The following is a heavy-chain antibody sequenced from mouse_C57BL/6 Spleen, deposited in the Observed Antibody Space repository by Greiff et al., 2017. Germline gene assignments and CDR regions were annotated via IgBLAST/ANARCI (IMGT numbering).Heavy chain of an antibody. D-gene: IGHD2-5*01. CDR2: ISSGGSYT. CDR3: PRQGSNYEYAMDY. Sequence: EVMLVESGGDLVKPGGSLKLSCAASGFTFSSYGMSWVRQTPDKRLEWVATISSGGSYTYYPDRVKGRFTMSRDNSKNTLYLQMSSLKSEDTAMYYGPRQGSNYEYAMDYWGQGTSVTVSS. J-gene: IGHJ4*01. CDR1: GFTFSSYG. V-gene: IGHV5-6*01.